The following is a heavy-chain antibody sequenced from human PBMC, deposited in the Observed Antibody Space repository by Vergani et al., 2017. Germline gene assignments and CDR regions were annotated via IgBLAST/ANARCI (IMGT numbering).Heavy chain of an antibody. CDR1: GYTFTDHY. CDR2: VDPEDGET. V-gene: IGHV1-69-2*01. J-gene: IGHJ6*02. D-gene: IGHD4-17*01. Sequence: EVQLVQSGAEVKKPGATMKISCKVSGYTFTDHYMHWVKQAPGKGLEWMGLVDPEDGETIYAEKFKGRVTIAADTSTDTAHLALSSLRSEDTAVYYCATPQTVTTSGMEVWGQGTTVIVSS. CDR3: ATPQTVTTSGMEV.